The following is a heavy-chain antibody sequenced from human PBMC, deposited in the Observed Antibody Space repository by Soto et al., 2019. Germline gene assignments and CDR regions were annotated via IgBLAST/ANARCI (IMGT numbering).Heavy chain of an antibody. Sequence: QVQLVESGGGVVQPGRSLRLSCAASGFTFSSYGMHWVRQAPGKGLEWVAVISYDGSNKYYAESVKGRFTISRDNSKNTLYLQMNSLRAEDTAVYYCAKDSGFYGDYVGYFQHWGQGTLVTVSS. J-gene: IGHJ1*01. V-gene: IGHV3-30*18. CDR1: GFTFSSYG. CDR2: ISYDGSNK. CDR3: AKDSGFYGDYVGYFQH. D-gene: IGHD4-17*01.